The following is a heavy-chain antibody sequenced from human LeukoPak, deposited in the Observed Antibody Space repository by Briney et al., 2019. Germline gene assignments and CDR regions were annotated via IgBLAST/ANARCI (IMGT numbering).Heavy chain of an antibody. CDR3: TRPYGSGSYSEA. CDR1: GFTFSSYG. J-gene: IGHJ5*02. V-gene: IGHV3-30*03. CDR2: ISYDGSNK. D-gene: IGHD3-10*01. Sequence: PGGSLRLSCAASGFTFSSYGMHWVRQAPGKGLEWVAVISYDGSNKYYADSVKGRFTISRDNSKNTLYLQMNSLKTEDTAVYYCTRPYGSGSYSEAWGQGTLVTVSS.